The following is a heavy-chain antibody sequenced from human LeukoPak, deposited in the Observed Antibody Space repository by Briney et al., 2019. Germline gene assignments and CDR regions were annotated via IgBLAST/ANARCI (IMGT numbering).Heavy chain of an antibody. CDR1: GYTFTSYY. J-gene: IGHJ4*02. Sequence: ASVKVSCKASGYTFTSYYMHWVRQAPGQGLEWMGIINPSGGSTSYAQKFQGRVTMTRDTSTSTVYMELSSLRSEDTAVYYCATDRGYYYDSSGYYYFDYWAREPWSPSPQ. CDR2: INPSGGST. CDR3: ATDRGYYYDSSGYYYFDY. D-gene: IGHD3-22*01. V-gene: IGHV1-46*01.